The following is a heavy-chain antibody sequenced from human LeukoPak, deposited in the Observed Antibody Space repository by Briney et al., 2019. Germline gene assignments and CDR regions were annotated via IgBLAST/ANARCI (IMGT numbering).Heavy chain of an antibody. CDR1: GFSFSNYA. V-gene: IGHV3-23*01. D-gene: IGHD5-12*01. CDR3: AKGGYDYVEMGYFDY. Sequence: SGGSLRLSCASSGFSFSNYAMGWVRQAPGKGLEWVSLIIASSGSTFYVDSVKGRFTISRDNPKNTLYLQMNSLRAEDTAVYYCAKGGYDYVEMGYFDYWGQGTLVTVSS. CDR2: IIASSGST. J-gene: IGHJ4*02.